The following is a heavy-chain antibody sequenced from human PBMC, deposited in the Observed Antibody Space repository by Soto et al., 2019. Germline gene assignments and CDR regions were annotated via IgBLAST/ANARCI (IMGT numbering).Heavy chain of an antibody. CDR2: IYYSGST. Sequence: SETLSLTCTVSGGSIVGGGYYWSWILQHPGKGLEWIGYIYYSGSTYYNPSLKSRVTISVDKSKNQFSLKLSSVTAADTAVYYCARSQLVKVRTYDYWGQGTLVTVSS. V-gene: IGHV4-31*03. D-gene: IGHD6-13*01. CDR3: ARSQLVKVRTYDY. J-gene: IGHJ4*02. CDR1: GGSIVGGGYY.